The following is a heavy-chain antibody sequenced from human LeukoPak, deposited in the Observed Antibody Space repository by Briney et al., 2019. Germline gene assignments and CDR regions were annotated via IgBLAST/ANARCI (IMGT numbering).Heavy chain of an antibody. Sequence: GGSLRLSCVVSGFTFSSYWMTWVRQAPGKGLEWVSVISGSGGTTYYADSVKGRFTISRDNSKNTLYLQMNSLRAEDTAVYYCARSGYSSGYYYYYMDVWGKGTTVTVSS. CDR2: ISGSGGTT. V-gene: IGHV3-23*01. CDR1: GFTFSSYW. CDR3: ARSGYSSGYYYYYMDV. D-gene: IGHD6-19*01. J-gene: IGHJ6*03.